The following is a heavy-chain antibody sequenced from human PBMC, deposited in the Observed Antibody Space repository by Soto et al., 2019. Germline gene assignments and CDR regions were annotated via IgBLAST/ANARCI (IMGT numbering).Heavy chain of an antibody. V-gene: IGHV4-61*01. CDR1: GGSVSSGNYY. Sequence: SETLSLTCTVSGGSVSSGNYYWSWIRQPPGKGLEWIGYIYYSGSTNYNPSLKSRVTISVDTSKNQFSLKLSSVTAADMAVFSCAIYSSAGYAVSSWGQGTLVTVSS. D-gene: IGHD6-19*01. CDR3: AIYSSAGYAVSS. CDR2: IYYSGST. J-gene: IGHJ5*02.